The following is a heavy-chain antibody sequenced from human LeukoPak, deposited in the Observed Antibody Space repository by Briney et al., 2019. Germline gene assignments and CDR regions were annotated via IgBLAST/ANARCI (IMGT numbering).Heavy chain of an antibody. CDR3: ARQGNYYDSSGYWVHYYYYGMDV. CDR1: GFTFSSYA. V-gene: IGHV3-23*01. J-gene: IGHJ6*02. D-gene: IGHD3-22*01. Sequence: GGSLRLSCAASGFTFSSYAMSWVRQAPGKGLEWVSAISGSGGSTYYADSVKGRFTISRDNAKNSLYLQMNSLRAEDTAVYYCARQGNYYDSSGYWVHYYYYGMDVWGQGTTVTVSS. CDR2: ISGSGGST.